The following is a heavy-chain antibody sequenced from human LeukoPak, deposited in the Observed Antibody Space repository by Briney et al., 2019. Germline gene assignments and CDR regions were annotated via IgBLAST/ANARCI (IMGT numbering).Heavy chain of an antibody. CDR1: GFTFSSYG. CDR2: ISYDGSNK. J-gene: IGHJ5*01. Sequence: GGSLRLSCAASGFTFSSYGMHWVRQAPGKGLEWVAVISYDGSNKYYADSVKDRFTISRDNSKNTLYLQMNSLRAEDTAVYYCARERPPGQWQLNWFDSWHQGPLVTVSS. D-gene: IGHD6-19*01. CDR3: ARERPPGQWQLNWFDS. V-gene: IGHV3-30*03.